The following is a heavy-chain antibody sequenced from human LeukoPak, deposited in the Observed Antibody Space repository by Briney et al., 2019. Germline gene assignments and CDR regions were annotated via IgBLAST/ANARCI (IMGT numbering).Heavy chain of an antibody. CDR3: AGGYYMDV. CDR1: GYTFTSYD. Sequence: ASVKVSCKASGYTFTSYDINWVRQAPGQGLEWMGWMNPNSGNTAYAQKFQGRVNITRNTSISAAYMELSSLRSEDTAVYYCAGGYYMDVWGKGTSVTVSS. CDR2: MNPNSGNT. V-gene: IGHV1-8*01. J-gene: IGHJ6*03.